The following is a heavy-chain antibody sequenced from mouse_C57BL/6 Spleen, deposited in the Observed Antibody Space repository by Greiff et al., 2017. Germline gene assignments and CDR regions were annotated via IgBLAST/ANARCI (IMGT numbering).Heavy chain of an antibody. D-gene: IGHD2-4*01. CDR1: GYTFTSYW. CDR2: IYPGSGST. Sequence: QVQLKQPGAELVKPGASVKMSCKASGYTFTSYWITWVKQRPGQGLEWIGDIYPGSGSTNYNEKFKSKATLTVDTSSSTAYMQLSSLTSEDSAVYYCARSDYYDYDGGYAMDYWGQGTSVTVSS. J-gene: IGHJ4*01. CDR3: ARSDYYDYDGGYAMDY. V-gene: IGHV1-55*01.